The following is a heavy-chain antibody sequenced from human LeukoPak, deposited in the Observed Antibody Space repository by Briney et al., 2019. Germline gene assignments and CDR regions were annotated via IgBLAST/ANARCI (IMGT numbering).Heavy chain of an antibody. V-gene: IGHV4-4*07. J-gene: IGHJ6*02. CDR2: IYTSGST. CDR1: GGSISSYY. CDR3: ARDLVVVPAAAPRYYYYGMDV. D-gene: IGHD2-2*01. Sequence: TSETLSLTCTVSGGSISSYYWSWIRQPAGKGLEWIGRIYTSGSTNYNPSLKSRVTMSVDTSKNQFSLKLSSVTAADTAVYYCARDLVVVPAAAPRYYYYGMDVWGQGTTVTVSS.